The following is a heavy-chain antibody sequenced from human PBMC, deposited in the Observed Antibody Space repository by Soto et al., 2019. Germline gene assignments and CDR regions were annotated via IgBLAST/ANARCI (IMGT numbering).Heavy chain of an antibody. CDR2: IKQDGSEK. J-gene: IGHJ4*02. CDR3: AGGTGYIIDH. CDR1: EFTFTNYW. Sequence: EVQLVESGGGLVQPAGSLRLSCVASEFTFTNYWMNWVRQAPGKGLEWVANIKQDGSEKHYVDSVKGRFTISRDNAKNTLYLQMSSLRAEDTAFYYCAGGTGYIIDHWGQGTLVTVSS. V-gene: IGHV3-7*05. D-gene: IGHD3-9*01.